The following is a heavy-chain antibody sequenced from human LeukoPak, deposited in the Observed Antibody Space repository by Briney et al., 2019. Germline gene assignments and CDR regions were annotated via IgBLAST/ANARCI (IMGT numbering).Heavy chain of an antibody. Sequence: QPGGSLRLSCAATGFTFSSYAMSWVRQAPGKGLEWVSAISGSGGSTYYADSVKGRFTISRDNSKNTLYLQMNSLRAEDTAVYYCAKDLGPYGDYWGSWFDPWGQGTLVTVSS. CDR3: AKDLGPYGDYWGSWFDP. V-gene: IGHV3-23*01. J-gene: IGHJ5*02. CDR2: ISGSGGST. D-gene: IGHD4-17*01. CDR1: GFTFSSYA.